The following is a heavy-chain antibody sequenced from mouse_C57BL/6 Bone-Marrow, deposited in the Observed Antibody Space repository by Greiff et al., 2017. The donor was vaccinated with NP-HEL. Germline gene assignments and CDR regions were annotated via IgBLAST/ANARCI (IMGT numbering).Heavy chain of an antibody. J-gene: IGHJ3*01. V-gene: IGHV5-6*01. CDR2: ISSGGGYT. D-gene: IGHD3-2*02. CDR1: GFTFSSYG. CDR3: ARQLRLRFAY. Sequence: EVQVVESGGDLVKPGGSLKLSCAASGFTFSSYGMSWVRQTPDKRLEWVATISSGGGYTYYPDSVKGRFPISREKAKNTLYLQMGSLKAEYTAMYYCARQLRLRFAYWGQGTLVTVSA.